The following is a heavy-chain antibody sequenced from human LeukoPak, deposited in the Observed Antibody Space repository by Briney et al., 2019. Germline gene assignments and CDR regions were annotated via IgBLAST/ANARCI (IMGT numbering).Heavy chain of an antibody. J-gene: IGHJ6*03. CDR2: ISYDGSNK. D-gene: IGHD3-9*01. Sequence: GGSLRLSCAASGFTFSSYGMHWVRQAPGKGLEWVAVISYDGSNKYYADSVKGRFTISRDNSKNTLYLQMNSLRAEDTAVYYCAKVAYDYDILTRPYYYYYMDVWGKGTTVTVSS. CDR1: GFTFSSYG. V-gene: IGHV3-30*18. CDR3: AKVAYDYDILTRPYYYYYMDV.